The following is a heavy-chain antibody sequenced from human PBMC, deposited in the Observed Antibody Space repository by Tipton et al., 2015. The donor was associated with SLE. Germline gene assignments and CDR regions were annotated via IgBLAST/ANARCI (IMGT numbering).Heavy chain of an antibody. J-gene: IGHJ4*02. CDR3: ARAEYSFDY. CDR1: GGSFSGYY. CDR2: INHSGST. V-gene: IGHV4-34*01. D-gene: IGHD3-10*01. Sequence: LRLSCAVYGGSFSGYYWSWIRQPPGKGLEWIGEINHSGSTNYNPSLKGRVTIPVDTSKNQFSLKLSSVTAADTAVYYCARAEYSFDYWGQGALVTVSS.